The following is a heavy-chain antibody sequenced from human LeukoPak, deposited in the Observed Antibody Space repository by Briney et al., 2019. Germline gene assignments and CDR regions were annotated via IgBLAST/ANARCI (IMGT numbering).Heavy chain of an antibody. CDR2: ISYDGSNK. CDR1: GFTFSSSA. V-gene: IGHV3-30*14. Sequence: GGSLRLSCAASGFTFSSSAMHWVRQAPDKGLEWVAVISYDGSNKYYADPVKGRFTISRDNSKNTLYPQMNSLRAEDTAVYYCAREDYWGQGTLVTVSS. CDR3: AREDY. J-gene: IGHJ4*02.